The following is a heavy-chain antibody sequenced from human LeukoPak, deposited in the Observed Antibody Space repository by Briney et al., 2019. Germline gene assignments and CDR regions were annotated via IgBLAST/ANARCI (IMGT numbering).Heavy chain of an antibody. V-gene: IGHV3-21*01. CDR2: ISSTSSYI. Sequence: GGSLRLSCAASGFTFSSYSMNWVRQAPGKGLEWVSSISSTSSYIYYADSVKGRFTISRDNAKNSLYLQMNGLRAEDTAVYYCARASSGWAVDLYYFDYWGQGALVTVSS. CDR3: ARASSGWAVDLYYFDY. CDR1: GFTFSSYS. J-gene: IGHJ4*02. D-gene: IGHD6-19*01.